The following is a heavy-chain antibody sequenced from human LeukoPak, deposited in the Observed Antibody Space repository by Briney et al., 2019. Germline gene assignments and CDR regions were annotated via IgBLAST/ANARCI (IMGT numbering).Heavy chain of an antibody. CDR2: IKSKTDGGTT. CDR3: TTDDNIAAAGDFYYYYNGMDV. CDR1: GFTFSNAW. J-gene: IGHJ6*02. V-gene: IGHV3-15*01. Sequence: GGSLRLSCAASGFTFSNAWMSWVSQAPGKGLEWVGCIKSKTDGGTTHYAAIVKGRFTISRDDSKNTLYLQMNSLKTDDTAVYYCTTDDNIAAAGDFYYYYNGMDVWGQGTTVTVSS. D-gene: IGHD6-13*01.